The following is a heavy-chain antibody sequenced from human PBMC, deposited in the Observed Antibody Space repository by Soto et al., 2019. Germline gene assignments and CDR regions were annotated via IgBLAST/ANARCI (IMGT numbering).Heavy chain of an antibody. CDR2: IRNKADAYTT. J-gene: IGHJ3*02. D-gene: IGHD1-26*01. V-gene: IGHV3-72*01. Sequence: EVQLVESGGGLVQPGGSLRLSCAASGFTFSDHYMAWIRQPAGKGLEWVGHIRNKADAYTTEYAASVKGRFTISRDASKKSLFLQMNSLKTEDTAVYYCARDGNAFDIWGQGTMVTVSS. CDR3: ARDGNAFDI. CDR1: GFTFSDHY.